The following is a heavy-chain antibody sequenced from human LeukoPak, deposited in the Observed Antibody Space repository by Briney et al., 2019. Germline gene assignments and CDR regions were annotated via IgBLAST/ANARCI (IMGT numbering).Heavy chain of an antibody. CDR1: GGTFSSYA. CDR3: ARGAWQGGTAHLGMKGWYFDL. V-gene: IGHV1-69*05. D-gene: IGHD7-27*01. J-gene: IGHJ2*01. Sequence: GASVKVSCKASGGTFSSYAISWVRQAPGQGLEWMGGIIPIFGTANYAQKFQGRVTITTDESTSTAYMELSSLRSEDTAVYYCARGAWQGGTAHLGMKGWYFDLWGRGTLVTVSS. CDR2: IIPIFGTA.